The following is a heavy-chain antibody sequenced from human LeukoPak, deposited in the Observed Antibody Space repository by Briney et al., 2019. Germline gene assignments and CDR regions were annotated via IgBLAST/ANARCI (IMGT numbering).Heavy chain of an antibody. Sequence: GASVKVSCKASGYTFTGYSMHWVRQAPGQGLEWIGWINPNSGGTNYAQKFQGRVTMTRDTSISTAYMELSRLRSDDTAVYSCARDKVARYWGQGTLVTVSS. CDR1: GYTFTGYS. V-gene: IGHV1-2*02. J-gene: IGHJ4*02. CDR3: ARDKVARY. CDR2: INPNSGGT.